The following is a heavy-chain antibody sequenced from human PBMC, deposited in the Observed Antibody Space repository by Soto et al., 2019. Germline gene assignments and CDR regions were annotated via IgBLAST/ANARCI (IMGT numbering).Heavy chain of an antibody. J-gene: IGHJ6*04. CDR3: ARIQPHHYGMDV. V-gene: IGHV2-70*01. CDR2: IDWDDDK. Sequence: SGPTLVNPTHTLTLTCTFSGFSLSTSGMCVSWIRQPPGKALEWLSLIDWDDDKYYSTSLKTRLTISKDTSKNQVALTMTNMDPVDKATYYCARIQPHHYGMDVWCKGHSVAVSS. CDR1: GFSLSTSGMC.